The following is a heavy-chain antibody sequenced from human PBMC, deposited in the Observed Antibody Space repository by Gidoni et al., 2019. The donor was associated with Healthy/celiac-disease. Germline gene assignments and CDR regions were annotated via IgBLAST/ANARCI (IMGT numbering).Heavy chain of an antibody. V-gene: IGHV3-9*01. CDR3: AKDQNANHCSTTSCYEGLGDY. J-gene: IGHJ4*02. D-gene: IGHD2-2*01. CDR2: ISWNSGSI. Sequence: EVQLVESGGGLVQPGRSLRLSCAASGFTFDAYAMHWVRQAPGKGLEWVSGISWNSGSIGYADSVKGRFTISRDNAKNSLYLQMNSLRAEDTALYYCAKDQNANHCSTTSCYEGLGDYWGQGTLVTVSS. CDR1: GFTFDAYA.